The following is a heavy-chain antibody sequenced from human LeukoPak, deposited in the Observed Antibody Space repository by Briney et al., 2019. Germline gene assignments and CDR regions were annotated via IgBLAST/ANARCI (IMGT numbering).Heavy chain of an antibody. J-gene: IGHJ4*02. CDR2: IGGSGGDT. Sequence: GGSLRLSCAASGFTFSSYSMNWVRQAPGKGLEWVSVIGGSGGDTYYADSVKGRFAISRDNSKNRLYLRMNSLRAEDTALYYCAKDFVVVPGLVNYFDSWGQGTLVTVSS. D-gene: IGHD2-2*01. CDR3: AKDFVVVPGLVNYFDS. CDR1: GFTFSSYS. V-gene: IGHV3-23*01.